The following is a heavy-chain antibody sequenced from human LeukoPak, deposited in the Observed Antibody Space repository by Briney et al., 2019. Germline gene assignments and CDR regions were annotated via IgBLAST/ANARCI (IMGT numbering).Heavy chain of an antibody. CDR2: IWYDGINK. CDR3: ARDRSGYYHLDY. D-gene: IGHD3-22*01. CDR1: GFTFSSHG. V-gene: IGHV3-33*08. Sequence: GGSLRLSCAASGFTFSSHGIHWVRQAPGKGLEWVAFIWYDGINKYYADSVKGRFTISRDNSKNTLYLQMNSLRAEDTAVYYCARDRSGYYHLDYWGQGTLVTVSS. J-gene: IGHJ4*02.